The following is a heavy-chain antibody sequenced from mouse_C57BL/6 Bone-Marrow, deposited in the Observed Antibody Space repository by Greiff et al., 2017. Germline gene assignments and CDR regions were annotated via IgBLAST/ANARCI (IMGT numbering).Heavy chain of an antibody. CDR1: GYTFTSYW. Sequence: VQLQQSGTVLARPGASVKMSCKTSGYTFTSYWMHWVKQRPGQGLEWIGAIHPGNSDTSYNQKVKGKAKLTAVTSASTAYMELSSLTNEDSADYYSTSSNAFGYWGQGPLVTVAA. V-gene: IGHV1-5*01. CDR2: IHPGNSDT. CDR3: TSSNAFGY. J-gene: IGHJ3*01. D-gene: IGHD2-5*01.